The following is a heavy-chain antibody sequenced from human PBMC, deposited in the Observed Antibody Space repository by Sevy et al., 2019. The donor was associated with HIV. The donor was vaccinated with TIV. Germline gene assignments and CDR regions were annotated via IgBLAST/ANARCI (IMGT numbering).Heavy chain of an antibody. CDR2: ISASSNYI. CDR3: ARRYGSGSWEAFEI. J-gene: IGHJ3*02. V-gene: IGHV3-21*01. Sequence: GGSLRLSCAASGFTFSSYSMNWVRQAPGKGLEWVSYISASSNYIYYADSVRGRFTISRDNAKDALYLQMNSLRAEDTAVYYCARRYGSGSWEAFEIWGQGTMVTVSS. D-gene: IGHD3-10*01. CDR1: GFTFSSYS.